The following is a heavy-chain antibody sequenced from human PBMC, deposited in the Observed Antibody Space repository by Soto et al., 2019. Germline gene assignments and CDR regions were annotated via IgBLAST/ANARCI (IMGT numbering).Heavy chain of an antibody. CDR2: IYPGDSDT. CDR1: GYTFTNYW. CDR3: ARREGYYYGPGTYYNDPWYFQH. Sequence: GESLKISCKASGYTFTNYWIGWVRQMPGTGLEWMGIIYPGDSDTRYSPSFQGQVTISADKSISTAYLQWSSLKASDTAIYFCARREGYYYGPGTYYNDPWYFQHWGQGTLVTVSS. V-gene: IGHV5-51*01. J-gene: IGHJ1*01. D-gene: IGHD3-10*01.